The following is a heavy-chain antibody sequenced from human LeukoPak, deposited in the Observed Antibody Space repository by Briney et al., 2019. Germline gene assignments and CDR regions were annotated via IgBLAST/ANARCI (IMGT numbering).Heavy chain of an antibody. CDR2: IKSNTDGGTT. J-gene: IGHJ4*02. Sequence: GGSLRLSCAASGFTFSNAWMSWVRQAPGKGLEWVGRIKSNTDGGTTDYAAPVKGRFTISRDDSKNTLYLQMNSLKTEDTAVYYCTTDLQLAARLPFPGGLDYWGQGTLVTVSS. CDR1: GFTFSNAW. CDR3: TTDLQLAARLPFPGGLDY. V-gene: IGHV3-15*01. D-gene: IGHD6-6*01.